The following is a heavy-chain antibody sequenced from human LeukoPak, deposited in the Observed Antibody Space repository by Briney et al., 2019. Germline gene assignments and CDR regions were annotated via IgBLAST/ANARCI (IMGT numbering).Heavy chain of an antibody. V-gene: IGHV4-39*02. Sequence: PSETLSLTCSVSGGSISSSVYYWGWIRQPPGKGLEWIGSVYYGGSTYHNPPLKSRVTMSLDTSKNHFSLKLSSVTAADTAVYYCAREYYDSNKAPAFDIWGQGTMVTVSS. CDR1: GGSISSSVYY. CDR2: VYYGGST. D-gene: IGHD3-22*01. J-gene: IGHJ3*02. CDR3: AREYYDSNKAPAFDI.